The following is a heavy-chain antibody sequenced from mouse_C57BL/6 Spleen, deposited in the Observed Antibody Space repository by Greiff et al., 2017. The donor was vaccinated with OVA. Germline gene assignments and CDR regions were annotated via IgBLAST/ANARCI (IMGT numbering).Heavy chain of an antibody. CDR1: GYTFTSYW. J-gene: IGHJ4*01. CDR2: INPSNGGT. CDR3: ARSDHIPMDY. V-gene: IGHV1-53*01. Sequence: QVQLQQPGTELVKPGASVKLSCKASGYTFTSYWMHWVTQRPGQGLEWIGNINPSNGGTNYNEKFKSKATMTEDKSSSTAYMQLSSLTAEYSAVYYCARSDHIPMDYWGQGTSVTVSS.